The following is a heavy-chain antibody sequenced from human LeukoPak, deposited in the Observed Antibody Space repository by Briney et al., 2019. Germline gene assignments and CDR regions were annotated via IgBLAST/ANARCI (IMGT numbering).Heavy chain of an antibody. CDR3: AKELGTVADSFPY. V-gene: IGHV3-23*01. J-gene: IGHJ4*02. Sequence: AGSLTLSCAASGFTFTSYAMSWVRQAPGKGLEWVSAISGSGGSTYYADSVKGRFITPRNNSKNTLYLQTNSLRAEDTAVYDCAKELGTVADSFPYWGQGTLVTVSS. CDR1: GFTFTSYA. CDR2: ISGSGGST. D-gene: IGHD6-19*01.